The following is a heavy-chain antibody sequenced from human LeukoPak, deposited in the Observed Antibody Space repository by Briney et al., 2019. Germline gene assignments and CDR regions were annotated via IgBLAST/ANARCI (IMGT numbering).Heavy chain of an antibody. V-gene: IGHV4-31*03. J-gene: IGHJ5*02. CDR3: AREVVRLNWFDP. CDR2: IYYSGST. D-gene: IGHD2-15*01. CDR1: GGSISSGGYF. Sequence: SQTLSLTCTVSGGSISSGGYFWSWIRQHPGKGLEWIGYIYYSGSTYYNPSLKSRVTISVDTSKNQFSLKLSSVTAADTAVYYCAREVVRLNWFDPWGQGTLVTVSS.